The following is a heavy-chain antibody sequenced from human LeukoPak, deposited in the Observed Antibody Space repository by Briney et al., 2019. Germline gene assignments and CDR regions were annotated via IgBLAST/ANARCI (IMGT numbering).Heavy chain of an antibody. J-gene: IGHJ4*02. CDR1: GYPFTTFS. CDR2: INPGIFTT. Sequence: GASVKLSCKASGYPFTTFSLHWVRQAPGQGLEWMAIINPGIFTTTYAQKLQDRITVISDTSTATVYMDLRSLRLEDTAVYFCARDWGHGSVDFWGQGTLVTVSS. CDR3: ARDWGHGSVDF. D-gene: IGHD3-16*01. V-gene: IGHV1-46*01.